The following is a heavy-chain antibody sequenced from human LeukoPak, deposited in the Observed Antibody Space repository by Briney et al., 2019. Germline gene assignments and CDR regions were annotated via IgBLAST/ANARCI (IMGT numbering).Heavy chain of an antibody. D-gene: IGHD6-6*01. CDR1: GGSFSGYY. CDR3: ARQEAHGSSSLDY. CDR2: INHSGST. J-gene: IGHJ4*02. V-gene: IGHV4-34*01. Sequence: SETLSLTCAVYGGSFSGYYWSWIRQPPGKGLEWIGEINHSGSTNYNPSLKSRVTMSVDTSNNQFSLKLSSVIAADTAVYYCARQEAHGSSSLDYWGQGTLVTVSP.